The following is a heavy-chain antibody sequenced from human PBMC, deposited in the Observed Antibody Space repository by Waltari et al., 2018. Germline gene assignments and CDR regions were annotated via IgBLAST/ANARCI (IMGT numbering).Heavy chain of an antibody. CDR3: ARGLTDYGYSYIDY. Sequence: DVQVVESGGGLVQPGGSLRLSCVASGFTFRNYWIHLVRQAPGKGLLWVSRIKKDGSDTYYADSVKGRFTVSRDNAKSTLYLQMDSLRAEDTAVYYCARGLTDYGYSYIDYWGQGALVTVSS. V-gene: IGHV3-74*01. CDR1: GFTFRNYW. CDR2: IKKDGSDT. D-gene: IGHD3-16*01. J-gene: IGHJ4*02.